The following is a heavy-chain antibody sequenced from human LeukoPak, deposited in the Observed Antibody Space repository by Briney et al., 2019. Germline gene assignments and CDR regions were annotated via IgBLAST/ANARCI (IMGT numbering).Heavy chain of an antibody. CDR3: ARGYSSDYSDY. D-gene: IGHD6-25*01. Sequence: ASVKVSCKVSGYTLTELSMHWVRQAPGQGLEWMGWINPNSGGTNYAQKFQGRVTMTRDTSISTAYMELSRLRSDDTAVYYCARGYSSDYSDYWGQGTLVSVSS. CDR1: GYTLTELS. J-gene: IGHJ4*02. V-gene: IGHV1-2*02. CDR2: INPNSGGT.